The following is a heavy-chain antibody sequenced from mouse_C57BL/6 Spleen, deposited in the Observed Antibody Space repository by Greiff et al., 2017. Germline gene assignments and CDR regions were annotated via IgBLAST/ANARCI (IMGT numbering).Heavy chain of an antibody. CDR3: ARGGYDPFDY. J-gene: IGHJ2*01. CDR1: GYSFTSYY. Sequence: VQLQQSGPELVKLGASVKISCKASGYSFTSYYIHWVKQRPGQGLEWIGWIYPGSGNTKYNEKFKGKATLTSDTSSSTAYMQLSSLTSEDSSVYNCARGGYDPFDYWGQGTTLTVSS. D-gene: IGHD2-2*01. V-gene: IGHV1-66*01. CDR2: IYPGSGNT.